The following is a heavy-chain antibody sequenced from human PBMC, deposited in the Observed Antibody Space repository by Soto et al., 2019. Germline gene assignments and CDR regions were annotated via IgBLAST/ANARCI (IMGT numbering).Heavy chain of an antibody. CDR2: ISSNGGST. Sequence: EVQLVESGGGLVQPGGSLRLSCAASGFTFSSYAMHWVLQAPGKGLEYVSAISSNGGSTYYANSVKGRFTISRDNSKNTLYLQMGSLRAEDMAVYYCARGIAGSVYGMDVWGQGTTVTVSS. J-gene: IGHJ6*02. D-gene: IGHD2-15*01. V-gene: IGHV3-64*01. CDR3: ARGIAGSVYGMDV. CDR1: GFTFSSYA.